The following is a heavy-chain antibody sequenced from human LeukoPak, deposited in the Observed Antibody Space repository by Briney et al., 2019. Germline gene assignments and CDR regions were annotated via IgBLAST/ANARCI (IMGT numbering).Heavy chain of an antibody. Sequence: GGSLRLSCAVSGFTFSNYAMSWVRQAPEKGLEWVSAISGSGGSTYYADSVKGRFTISRDNSKNTLFLQMNSLKAEYTAVYYCAKDRGYYDSQGPDYWGQGTLVTVSP. D-gene: IGHD3-22*01. J-gene: IGHJ4*02. CDR2: ISGSGGST. CDR3: AKDRGYYDSQGPDY. V-gene: IGHV3-23*01. CDR1: GFTFSNYA.